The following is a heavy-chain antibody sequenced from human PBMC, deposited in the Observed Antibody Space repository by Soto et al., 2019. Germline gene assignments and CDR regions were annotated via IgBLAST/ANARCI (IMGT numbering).Heavy chain of an antibody. J-gene: IGHJ4*02. CDR2: IFSNDDK. CDR3: AHKARYSYGSYYFDY. V-gene: IGHV2-5*01. D-gene: IGHD5-18*01. CDR1: GFSFGTSVGG. Sequence: SGPTLVNPTQTLTLTCTFSGFSFGTSVGGVGWIRQPPGKALEWLALIFSNDDKRYSPSLQSRLTITKDTSKNQVFLTMTNMDPVDTATYYCAHKARYSYGSYYFDYWGLGTLVTLSS.